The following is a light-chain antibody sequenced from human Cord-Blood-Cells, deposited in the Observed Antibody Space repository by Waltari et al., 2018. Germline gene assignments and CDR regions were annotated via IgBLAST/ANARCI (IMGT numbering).Light chain of an antibody. J-gene: IGKJ2*01. CDR3: QQYDNLPYT. CDR1: QDISNY. Sequence: DIQMTQSPSSLSVSAGDTVTITCQASQDISNYLNWYQQKPGKAPKLLIYDASNLETGVPSRFSGSGSGTDFTFTISSLQPEDIVTYYCQQYDNLPYTFGQGTKLEIK. V-gene: IGKV1-33*01. CDR2: DAS.